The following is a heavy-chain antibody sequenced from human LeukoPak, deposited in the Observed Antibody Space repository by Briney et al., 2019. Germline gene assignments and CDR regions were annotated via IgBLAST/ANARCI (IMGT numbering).Heavy chain of an antibody. CDR1: IFTFDDHA. CDR2: ITWNGAIT. Sequence: GGSLRLSCTASIFTFDDHAMHWVRQVPGKGLEWVAGITWNGAITGYVDSVKGRFTISRDSAENSLFLQMNSLRTEDTAFYYCARDITPSFESSGIDFWGQGTLVTVSS. J-gene: IGHJ4*02. CDR3: ARDITPSFESSGIDF. V-gene: IGHV3-9*01. D-gene: IGHD3-22*01.